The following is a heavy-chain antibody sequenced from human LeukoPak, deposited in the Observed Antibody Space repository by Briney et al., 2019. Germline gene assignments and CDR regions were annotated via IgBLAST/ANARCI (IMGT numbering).Heavy chain of an antibody. Sequence: GASVKVSCKASGYTFTSYDINWVRQATGQGLEWMGWMNPNSGNTGYAQKFQGRVTMTRNTSISTAYMELSSLRSEDTAVYYCARGGYGELLYYYYYMDVWGKGTTVTISS. CDR1: GYTFTSYD. V-gene: IGHV1-8*01. CDR2: MNPNSGNT. D-gene: IGHD1-26*01. J-gene: IGHJ6*03. CDR3: ARGGYGELLYYYYYMDV.